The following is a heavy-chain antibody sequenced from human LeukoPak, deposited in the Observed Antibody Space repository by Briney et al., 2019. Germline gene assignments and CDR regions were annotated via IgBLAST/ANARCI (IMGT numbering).Heavy chain of an antibody. CDR2: IRYDGSNK. J-gene: IGHJ5*02. CDR3: ARGSSNYGAWFDP. D-gene: IGHD4-11*01. CDR1: RFTFSSYG. V-gene: IGHV3-30*02. Sequence: GGSLRLSCVASRFTFSSYGMHWVRQAPGKGLEWVAFIRYDGSNKYYADSVKGRFTISRDNSKNTLYLQMNSLRAEDTAVYYCARGSSNYGAWFDPWGQGTLVTVSS.